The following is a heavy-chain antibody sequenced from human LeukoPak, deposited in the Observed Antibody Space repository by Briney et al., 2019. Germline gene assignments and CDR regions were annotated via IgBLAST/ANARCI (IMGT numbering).Heavy chain of an antibody. CDR3: ASRTVVTPDGAFDI. CDR2: INHSGST. D-gene: IGHD4-23*01. CDR1: GGSFSGYY. V-gene: IGHV4-34*01. J-gene: IGHJ3*02. Sequence: SETLSLTCAVYGGSFSGYYWSWIRQPPGKGLEWIGEINHSGSTNYNPSLKSRVTISVDTSKNQFSLKLSSVTAADTAVCYCASRTVVTPDGAFDIWGQGTMVTVSS.